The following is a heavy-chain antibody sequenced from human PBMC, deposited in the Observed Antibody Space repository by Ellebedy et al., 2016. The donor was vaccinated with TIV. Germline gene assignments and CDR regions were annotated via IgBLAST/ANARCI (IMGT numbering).Heavy chain of an antibody. V-gene: IGHV3-48*03. CDR3: ARGRSSSWYEIDY. Sequence: LSLTCAASGFTFSRYEMNWVRQAPGKGLEWVSYISSSASTIYYADSVKGRFTISRDNAKNSLYLQMNSLRAEDTAVYYCARGRSSSWYEIDYWGQGTLVTVSS. CDR2: ISSSASTI. D-gene: IGHD6-13*01. CDR1: GFTFSRYE. J-gene: IGHJ4*02.